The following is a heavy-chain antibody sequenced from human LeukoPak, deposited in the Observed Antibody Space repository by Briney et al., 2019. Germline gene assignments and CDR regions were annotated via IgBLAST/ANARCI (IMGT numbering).Heavy chain of an antibody. J-gene: IGHJ6*02. Sequence: GGSLRLSCAASGFTFSSNYMSWVRQAPGKGLEWVSVIYSGGSTNYADSVKGRFTVSRDNSKNTLYLQMNSVRADDTAVYYCARGTIFGVDGMDVSGVWGQGTTVTVSS. D-gene: IGHD3-3*01. V-gene: IGHV3-53*01. CDR3: ARGTIFGVDGMDVSGV. CDR1: GFTFSSNY. CDR2: IYSGGST.